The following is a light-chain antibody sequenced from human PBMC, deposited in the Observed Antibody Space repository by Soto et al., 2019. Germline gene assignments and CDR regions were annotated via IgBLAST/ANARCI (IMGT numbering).Light chain of an antibody. CDR2: AAS. V-gene: IGKV1-17*03. CDR1: QGISHY. J-gene: IGKJ5*01. CDR3: QQSYSTPIT. Sequence: DIQITQSPSAMSASVGDRVTITCRASQGISHYLAWFQQKPGKVPKRLIYAASSLQGGVPSRFSGSGSGTDFTLTIGSLQPDDFATYYCQQSYSTPITFGQGTRLENK.